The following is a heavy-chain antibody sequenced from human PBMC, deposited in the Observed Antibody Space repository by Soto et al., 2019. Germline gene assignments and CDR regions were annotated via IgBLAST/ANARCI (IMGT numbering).Heavy chain of an antibody. CDR2: LSYNGRTQ. CDR3: VRVSHCTTTTCPNNWLDP. Sequence: QVQLVESGGGVVQPGRSLRLSCAASGFTFNTYAFHWVRQAPGSGLEWVALLSYNGRTQFYADSVKGRFTISRDDAKHTVFLQMNSLRPEDSAVYHCVRVSHCTTTTCPNNWLDPWGPGTLVTVSS. J-gene: IGHJ5*02. CDR1: GFTFNTYA. V-gene: IGHV3-30*04. D-gene: IGHD2-2*01.